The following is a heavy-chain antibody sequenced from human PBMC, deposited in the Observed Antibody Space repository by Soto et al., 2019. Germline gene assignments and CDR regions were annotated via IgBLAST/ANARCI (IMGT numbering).Heavy chain of an antibody. CDR3: AGWGYSSSPYYFDY. V-gene: IGHV4-30-4*01. CDR2: IYYSGNT. CDR1: GGSINTGDYY. J-gene: IGHJ4*02. D-gene: IGHD6-6*01. Sequence: PSETLSLTCTVSGGSINTGDYYWSWIRQPPGKGLEWIGHIYYSGNTKYNPSLKSRVTISVETSENQFSLKLTSVTAADPAVYYCAGWGYSSSPYYFDYWGQGTLVTVSS.